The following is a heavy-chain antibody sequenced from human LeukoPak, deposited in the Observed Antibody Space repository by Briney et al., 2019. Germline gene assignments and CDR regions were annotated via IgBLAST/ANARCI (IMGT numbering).Heavy chain of an antibody. V-gene: IGHV4-4*07. CDR1: RGSIRSYY. CDR2: FFLSGTT. Sequence: SETLSLTGTGTRGSIRSYYWNWIRQPAGKGLEWIGRFFLSGTTNYNPSLKSRVTMSVDTSKNQFSVKLSSVTAADTAVYYCARDDGDYAFFDYWGQGTLVTVSS. D-gene: IGHD4-17*01. J-gene: IGHJ4*02. CDR3: ARDDGDYAFFDY.